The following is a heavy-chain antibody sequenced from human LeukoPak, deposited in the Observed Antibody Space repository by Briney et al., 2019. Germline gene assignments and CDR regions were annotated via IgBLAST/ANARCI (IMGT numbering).Heavy chain of an antibody. Sequence: PSETLSLTCTVSGGSISSYYWSWIRQPPGKGLEWIGYIYYSGSTNYNPSLKSRVTTSVDTSKNQFSLKLSSVTAADTAVYYCARQGLMIDAFDIWGQGTMVTVSS. CDR2: IYYSGST. V-gene: IGHV4-59*08. CDR3: ARQGLMIDAFDI. J-gene: IGHJ3*02. D-gene: IGHD3-16*01. CDR1: GGSISSYY.